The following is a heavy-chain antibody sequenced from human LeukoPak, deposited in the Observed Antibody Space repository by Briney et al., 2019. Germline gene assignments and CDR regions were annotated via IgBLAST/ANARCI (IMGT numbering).Heavy chain of an antibody. J-gene: IGHJ6*02. CDR3: ARLKCISTTCPSRYVMDV. Sequence: SETLSLTCSVSGGSISSYYWSWIRQPPGKGLECIRYIYYSGSTNYNPSLKSRVTISVDTSKDQFSLNLTSVTAADTAVYYCARLKCISTTCPSRYVMDVWGQWTTVTVSS. V-gene: IGHV4-59*01. CDR2: IYYSGST. CDR1: GGSISSYY. D-gene: IGHD2-2*01.